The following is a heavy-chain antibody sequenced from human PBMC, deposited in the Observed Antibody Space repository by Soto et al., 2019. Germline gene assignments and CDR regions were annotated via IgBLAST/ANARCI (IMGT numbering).Heavy chain of an antibody. D-gene: IGHD3-10*01. CDR2: ISAYNGNT. Sequence: ASLQFSFKASGYTVTSYDISGLRQAGGQGLEWMGWISAYNGNTNHAQKLQGRVTMTTDTSTSTAYMELRSLKSADPAVYYCARELWFGEMHYCGQGTLVTVSS. CDR1: GYTVTSYD. J-gene: IGHJ4*02. V-gene: IGHV1-18*04. CDR3: ARELWFGEMHY.